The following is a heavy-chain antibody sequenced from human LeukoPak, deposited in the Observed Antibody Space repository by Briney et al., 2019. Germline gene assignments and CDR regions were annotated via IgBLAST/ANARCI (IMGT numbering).Heavy chain of an antibody. J-gene: IGHJ4*02. V-gene: IGHV4-34*01. D-gene: IGHD4-17*01. CDR2: INHSGST. CDR1: GGSFSGYY. Sequence: SETLSLTCAVYGGSFSGYYWSWIRQPPGKGLEWIGEINHSGSTNYNPSLKSRVTIAVDKSKNQFSLKLSSVTAADTAVYYCARASHDYGDYSHFDYWGQGTLVTVSS. CDR3: ARASHDYGDYSHFDY.